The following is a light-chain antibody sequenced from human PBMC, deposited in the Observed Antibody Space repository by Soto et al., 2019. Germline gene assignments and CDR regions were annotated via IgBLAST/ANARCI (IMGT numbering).Light chain of an antibody. CDR1: QSISSW. V-gene: IGKV1-5*01. J-gene: IGKJ4*01. Sequence: DIQMTQSPSTLSASVGDRVTITCRASQSISSWLAWYQQKPGKAPKLLIYDASSLESGVPSRFSGSGSGTEFTLTISSLQPDDFATYYCQQYNSYSLTFGGGAKVEIK. CDR3: QQYNSYSLT. CDR2: DAS.